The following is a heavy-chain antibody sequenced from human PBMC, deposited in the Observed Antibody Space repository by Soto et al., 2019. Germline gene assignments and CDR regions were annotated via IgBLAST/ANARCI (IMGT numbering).Heavy chain of an antibody. CDR2: INAYNGNT. CDR3: AMVDVYVTPSPQDV. D-gene: IGHD3-16*01. V-gene: IGHV1-18*01. J-gene: IGHJ6*02. CDR1: GYRFTSYG. Sequence: QVQLVQSGAEVKNPGASVKVSCKASGYRFTSYGIGWVRQAPGQGLEWMGWINAYNGNTNYAQNLQGRVTLTTDPHTSTADMELRSLRSNDTAVYYCAMVDVYVTPSPQDVWGQWTTVTVAS.